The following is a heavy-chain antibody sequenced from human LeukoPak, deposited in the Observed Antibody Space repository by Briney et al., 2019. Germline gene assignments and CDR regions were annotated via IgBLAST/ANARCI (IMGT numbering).Heavy chain of an antibody. CDR3: ARVKDCTNGVCFDVADY. CDR1: GFTFSSYW. D-gene: IGHD2-8*01. J-gene: IGHJ4*02. V-gene: IGHV3-74*01. Sequence: GGSLRLSCAASGFTFSSYWMHWVRQAPGKGLVWVSRINSDGSSTSYADSVKGRFTISRDNAKNTLYLQMNSLRAEDTAVYYCARVKDCTNGVCFDVADYWGQGTLDTVSS. CDR2: INSDGSST.